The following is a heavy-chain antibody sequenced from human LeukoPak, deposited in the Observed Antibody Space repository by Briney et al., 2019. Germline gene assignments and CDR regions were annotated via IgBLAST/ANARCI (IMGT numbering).Heavy chain of an antibody. Sequence: PGRSLRLSCAASGFAFSSYGMHWVRQAPGKGLEWVAVIWYDGSNKYYADSVKGRFTISRDNSKNTLYLQMNRLRAEDTAVYYCAKGGTGGSSWYDGGVFDYWGQGTLVTVSS. CDR1: GFAFSSYG. J-gene: IGHJ4*02. V-gene: IGHV3-33*06. CDR2: IWYDGSNK. D-gene: IGHD6-13*01. CDR3: AKGGTGGSSWYDGGVFDY.